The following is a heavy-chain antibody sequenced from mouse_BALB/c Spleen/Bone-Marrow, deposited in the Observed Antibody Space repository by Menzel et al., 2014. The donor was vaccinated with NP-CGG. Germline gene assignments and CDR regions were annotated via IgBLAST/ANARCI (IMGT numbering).Heavy chain of an antibody. CDR3: AIRAY. D-gene: IGHD3-2*02. J-gene: IGHJ3*01. Sequence: DVKLVESGGGLVLPGGSRKLSCAASGFTFSSFGMHWVRQAPEKGLEWVAYISSGSSTIHYADTVKGRFTISRDDPKNTLFLQMTSLRSEDTAMYYCAIRAYWGQGTLVTVSA. CDR1: GFTFSSFG. CDR2: ISSGSSTI. V-gene: IGHV5-17*02.